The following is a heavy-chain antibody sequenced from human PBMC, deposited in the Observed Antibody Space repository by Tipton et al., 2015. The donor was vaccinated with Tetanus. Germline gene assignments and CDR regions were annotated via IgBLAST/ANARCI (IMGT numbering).Heavy chain of an antibody. CDR1: GGSISSGGYY. V-gene: IGHV4-31*03. D-gene: IGHD3-3*01. J-gene: IGHJ5*02. CDR3: ARVGTIFGVVIGPFDRPWFDP. Sequence: TLSLTCTVSGGSISSGGYYWSWIRQHPGKGLEWIGYIYYSGSTYYNPSLKSRVTISVDTSKNQFSLKLSSVTAADTAVYYCARVGTIFGVVIGPFDRPWFDPWGQGTLATVSS. CDR2: IYYSGST.